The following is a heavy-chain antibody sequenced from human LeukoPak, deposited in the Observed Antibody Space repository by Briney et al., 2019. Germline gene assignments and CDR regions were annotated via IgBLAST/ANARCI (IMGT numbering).Heavy chain of an antibody. CDR2: ISGSGVYT. V-gene: IGHV3-23*01. D-gene: IGHD6-19*01. CDR3: AKSGQWLVHHNFDY. CDR1: GFTLDSYG. J-gene: IGHJ4*02. Sequence: PGGSLRLSCAASGFTLDSYGMNWVRQAPGKGLEWVLGISGSGVYTYYADSVKGRFTNSRDNSKNTLYLQMNSLRAEDTAVYYCAKSGQWLVHHNFDYWGQGTLVTVSS.